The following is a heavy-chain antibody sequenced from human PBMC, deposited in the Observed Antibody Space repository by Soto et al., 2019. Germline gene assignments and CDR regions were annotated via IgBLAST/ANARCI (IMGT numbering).Heavy chain of an antibody. CDR3: ARVSEGVLRYFDWVPKYFDY. V-gene: IGHV3-7*01. J-gene: IGHJ4*02. D-gene: IGHD3-9*01. CDR2: IKQDGSEK. CDR1: GFTFSSYW. Sequence: GGSLRLSCAASGFTFSSYWMSWVRQAPGKGLEWVANIKQDGSEKYYVDSVKGRFTISRDNAKNSLYLQMNSLRAEDTAVYYCARVSEGVLRYFDWVPKYFDYWGQGTLVTVSS.